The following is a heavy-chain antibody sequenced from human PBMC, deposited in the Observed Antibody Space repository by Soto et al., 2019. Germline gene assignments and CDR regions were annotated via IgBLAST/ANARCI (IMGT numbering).Heavy chain of an antibody. CDR3: ATGVVAARLLLRYYYYMDV. CDR1: GYTFTTYG. CDR2: ISVYNGET. Sequence: ASVKVSCKASGYTFTTYGINWVRQAPGQGLEWMGWISVYNGETRYAQKLQGRVTMTTDTSTDTAYMELRSLRSEDTAVYYCATGVVAARLLLRYYYYMDVWGKGTTVTVSS. D-gene: IGHD6-6*01. V-gene: IGHV1-18*01. J-gene: IGHJ6*03.